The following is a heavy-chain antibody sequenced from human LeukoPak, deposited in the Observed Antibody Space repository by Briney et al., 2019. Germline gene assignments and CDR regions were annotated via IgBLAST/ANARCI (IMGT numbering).Heavy chain of an antibody. V-gene: IGHV3-7*01. D-gene: IGHD6-19*01. CDR1: GFTFSSYW. Sequence: GGSLRLSCAASGFTFSSYWMSWVRQAPGKGLEWVANIKQDGSEKYYVDSVKGRFTISRDNAKNSLYLQMNSLRAEDTAVYYCARVKSSGWKYYFDYRGQGTLVTVSS. CDR2: IKQDGSEK. J-gene: IGHJ4*02. CDR3: ARVKSSGWKYYFDY.